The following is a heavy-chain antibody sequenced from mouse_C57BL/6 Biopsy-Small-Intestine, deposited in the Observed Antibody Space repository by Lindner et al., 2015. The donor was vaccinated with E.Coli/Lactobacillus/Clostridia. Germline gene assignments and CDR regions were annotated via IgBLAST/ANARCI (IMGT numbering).Heavy chain of an antibody. Sequence: VQLQESGAELVKPGASVKISCKTSGYVFSTYWVNWVKQRPGKGLEWIGQIYPGDGDTKNNGKFKGKATLTADKYSITAYMQLSSLTSEDSAVYYCARGPYHASNYRGYFVDWGTGTTVTVSS. CDR2: IYPGDGDT. CDR1: GYVFSTYW. D-gene: IGHD1-1*01. J-gene: IGHJ1*03. CDR3: ARGPYHASNYRGYFVD. V-gene: IGHV1-80*01.